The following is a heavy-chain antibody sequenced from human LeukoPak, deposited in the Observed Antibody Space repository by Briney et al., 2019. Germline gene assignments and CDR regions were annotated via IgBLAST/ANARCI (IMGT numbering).Heavy chain of an antibody. CDR2: ISAYNGNT. CDR3: ARDSPPTRQLVRRDFDY. CDR1: GYTFTSYG. Sequence: ASVKVSCKASGYTFTSYGISWVRQAPGQGLEWMGWISAYNGNTNYAQKLQGRVTMTTDTSTSTAYMELRSLRSDDTAVYYCARDSPPTRQLVRRDFDYWGQGTLVTVSS. D-gene: IGHD6-6*01. V-gene: IGHV1-18*01. J-gene: IGHJ4*02.